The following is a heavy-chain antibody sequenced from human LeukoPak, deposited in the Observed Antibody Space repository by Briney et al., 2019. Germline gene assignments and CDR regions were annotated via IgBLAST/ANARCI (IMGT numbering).Heavy chain of an antibody. CDR1: GVSISIYY. CDR3: AGGNFYDSRGHPYHFHF. CDR2: IYYSENT. V-gene: IGHV4-59*01. J-gene: IGHJ4*02. D-gene: IGHD3-22*01. Sequence: SETLSLTCTVSGVSISIYYWSWIRQPPGKGLEWIGYIYYSENTNYNSSLKSRVTISEDTSKNQFSLKLTSVTAADTAVYYCAGGNFYDSRGHPYHFHFWGQGTLVSVSS.